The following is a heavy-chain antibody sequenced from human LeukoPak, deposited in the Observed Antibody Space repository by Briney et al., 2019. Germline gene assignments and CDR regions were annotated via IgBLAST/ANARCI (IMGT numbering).Heavy chain of an antibody. CDR1: GGSISSYY. J-gene: IGHJ6*03. D-gene: IGHD2-2*01. V-gene: IGHV4-4*07. CDR2: IYTSGST. CDR3: ARDLIVVVPAAFEDYYYYMDV. Sequence: SETLSLTCTVSGGSISSYYWSWIRQPAGKGLEWIGRIYTSGSTNYNPSLKSRVTMSVDTSKNQFSLKLSSVTAADTAVYYCARDLIVVVPAAFEDYYYYMDVWGKGTTVTVSS.